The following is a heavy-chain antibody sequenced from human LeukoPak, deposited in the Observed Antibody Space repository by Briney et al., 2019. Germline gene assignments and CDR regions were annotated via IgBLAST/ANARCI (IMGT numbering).Heavy chain of an antibody. V-gene: IGHV3-30*03. CDR2: ISYDGSNK. J-gene: IGHJ6*02. CDR1: GFTFSSYG. D-gene: IGHD3-22*01. CDR3: ARFQDYHDSSGSSRGYYYGMDV. Sequence: GGSLRLSCAASGFTFSSYGMHWVRQAPGKGLEWVAVISYDGSNKYYADSVKGRFTISRDNAKNSLYLQMNSLRAEDTAVYYCARFQDYHDSSGSSRGYYYGMDVWGQGTTVTVSS.